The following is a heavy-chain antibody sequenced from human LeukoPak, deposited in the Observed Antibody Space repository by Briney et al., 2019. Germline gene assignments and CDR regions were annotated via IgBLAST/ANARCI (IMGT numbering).Heavy chain of an antibody. D-gene: IGHD3-3*01. J-gene: IGHJ3*01. CDR3: ARDPRDWSGKDDAFDV. Sequence: ASVKVSCKASGYTFTSYDINWVRQAPGQGLGWMGWVNCNSGNTGNIQKFQGRVTMTADSSTSTAYMELSSLRSDDTAVYYCARDPRDWSGKDDAFDVWGQGTMVTVSS. V-gene: IGHV1-8*01. CDR1: GYTFTSYD. CDR2: VNCNSGNT.